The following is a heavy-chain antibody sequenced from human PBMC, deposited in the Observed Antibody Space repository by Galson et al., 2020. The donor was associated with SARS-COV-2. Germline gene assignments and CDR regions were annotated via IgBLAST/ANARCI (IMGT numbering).Heavy chain of an antibody. CDR1: GGSITSGGYY. Sequence: SETLSPTCTVSGGSITSGGYYCSWIRQHPGKGLEWTRYTYYSGSTYYNPSLKSRVTITVDTSKNQFSLKLSSVTAADTAVYYCARATEPYYYDSSSPLDYWGQGTLVTVSS. CDR3: ARATEPYYYDSSSPLDY. D-gene: IGHD3-22*01. CDR2: TYYSGST. V-gene: IGHV4-31*03. J-gene: IGHJ4*02.